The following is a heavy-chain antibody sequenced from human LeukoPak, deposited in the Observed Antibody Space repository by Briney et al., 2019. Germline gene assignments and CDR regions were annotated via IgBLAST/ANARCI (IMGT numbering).Heavy chain of an antibody. V-gene: IGHV3-74*01. CDR2: INPDGSST. D-gene: IGHD6-19*01. CDR1: GFTFSSYW. J-gene: IGHJ6*02. Sequence: PGGSLRLSCAASGFTFSSYWMHWVRQAPGKGLVRVSRINPDGSSTNYADSVKGRFTISRDNSKNTLYLQMNSLRAEDTAVYYCAKDRPLIAVAGPAAAWGYYGMDVWGQGTTVTVSS. CDR3: AKDRPLIAVAGPAAAWGYYGMDV.